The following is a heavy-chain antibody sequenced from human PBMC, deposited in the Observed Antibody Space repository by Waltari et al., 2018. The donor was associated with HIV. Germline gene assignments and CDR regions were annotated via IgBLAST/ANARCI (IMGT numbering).Heavy chain of an antibody. J-gene: IGHJ6*02. CDR1: GYSINRGSY. V-gene: IGHV4-38-2*02. Sequence: QVQLQESGPGLVKPSETLSPTCTVSGYSINRGSYWGWIRQPPGKGLEWIGCIYHSGSAYYKSSLKSRVTISVDTSKNQFSLKLSSATAADTAVYYCARDRYDSSGYLATYNNYYGVDVWGQGTTVTVSS. CDR2: IYHSGSA. CDR3: ARDRYDSSGYLATYNNYYGVDV. D-gene: IGHD3-22*01.